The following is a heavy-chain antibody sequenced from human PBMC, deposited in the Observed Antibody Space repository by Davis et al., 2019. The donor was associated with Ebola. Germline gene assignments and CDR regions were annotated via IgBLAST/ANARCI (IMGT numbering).Heavy chain of an antibody. CDR3: AREYLVTTRGFDY. J-gene: IGHJ4*02. Sequence: PGGSLRLSCAASGFTFSSYGMHWVRQAPGKGLEWVAVIWYDGSNKYYADSVKGRFTISRDNSKNTLYLQMNSLRAEDTAVYYCAREYLVTTRGFDYWGQGTLVTVSS. V-gene: IGHV3-33*01. CDR2: IWYDGSNK. CDR1: GFTFSSYG. D-gene: IGHD4-11*01.